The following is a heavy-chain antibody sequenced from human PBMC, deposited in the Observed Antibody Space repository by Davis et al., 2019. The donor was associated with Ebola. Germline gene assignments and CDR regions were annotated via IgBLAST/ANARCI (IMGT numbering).Heavy chain of an antibody. CDR1: GFTFSSYS. CDR2: ISSNSSTI. D-gene: IGHD2-15*01. V-gene: IGHV3-48*02. J-gene: IGHJ6*02. Sequence: GGSLRLSCAASGFTFSSYSMNWVRQAPGKGLEWVPYISSNSSTIYYADSVKGRFTISRDNAKNSLYLQMNSLRDEDTAVYYCARLGYCSGGSCYPYYYYYYGMDVWGQGTTVTVSS. CDR3: ARLGYCSGGSCYPYYYYYYGMDV.